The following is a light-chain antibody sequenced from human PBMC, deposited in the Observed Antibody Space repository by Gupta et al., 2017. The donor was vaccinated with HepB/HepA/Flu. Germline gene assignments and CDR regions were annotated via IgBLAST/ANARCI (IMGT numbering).Light chain of an antibody. CDR1: SSDVGAYNY. Sequence: QSALTQPASVSGSPGQSITISCTGTSSDVGAYNYVSWYQQHPAKAPKLIIYDVGDRPAGVSPRFSGSKSGNTASLTISGLQAEDEADYYCSSYTSASTGIFGTGTKVTVL. J-gene: IGLJ1*01. CDR3: SSYTSASTGI. V-gene: IGLV2-14*03. CDR2: DVG.